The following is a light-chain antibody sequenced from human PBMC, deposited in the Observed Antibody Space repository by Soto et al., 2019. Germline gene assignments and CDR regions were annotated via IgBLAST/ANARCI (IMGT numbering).Light chain of an antibody. CDR1: SGAVTSGHY. V-gene: IGLV7-46*01. CDR2: DTN. CDR3: MLSYSTAPV. Sequence: QAVVTQEPSLTVSPGGTVTLTCGSSSGAVTSGHYPHWFQQKPGQAPRTLIHDTNNKHCWTPARFSGSPLGGKAALTLSGAQPEDEAEYYCMLSYSTAPVFGGGTKLTVL. J-gene: IGLJ2*01.